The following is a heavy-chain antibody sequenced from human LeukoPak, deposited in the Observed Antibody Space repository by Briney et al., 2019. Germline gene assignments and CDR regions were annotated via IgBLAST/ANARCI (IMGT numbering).Heavy chain of an antibody. Sequence: SETLSLTCTVSGGSISSNGYYWGWIRQSPGEGLEWIGNIYYSGITYHNASLKSRVTISVDTSKNQFSLKVRSVTAADTAVYYCARRPKVGGYYMDVWGKGTTVTVSS. CDR1: GGSISSNGYY. J-gene: IGHJ6*03. CDR2: IYYSGIT. V-gene: IGHV4-39*01. CDR3: ARRPKVGGYYMDV.